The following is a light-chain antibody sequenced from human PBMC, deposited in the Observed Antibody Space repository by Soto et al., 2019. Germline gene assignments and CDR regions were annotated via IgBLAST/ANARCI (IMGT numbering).Light chain of an antibody. J-gene: IGKJ1*01. CDR2: STS. V-gene: IGKV3-20*01. CDR1: QRFGSSN. CDR3: QQYGSSPRT. Sequence: EIVLTQSPGTLSLSPGERGTLSCRASQRFGSSNLAWYQQKPGQAPRLLIYSTSSRATGIPDRFSGSGSGTDFTLTISRLEPEDFAVYYCQQYGSSPRTFGQGTKVDI.